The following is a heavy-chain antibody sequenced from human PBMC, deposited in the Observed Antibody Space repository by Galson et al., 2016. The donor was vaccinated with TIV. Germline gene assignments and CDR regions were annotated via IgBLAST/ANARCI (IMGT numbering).Heavy chain of an antibody. CDR1: GDSINNYF. Sequence: SETLSLTCTVSGDSINNYFWNWFRQSPGKGLEWIGDIYQSGSTNYNPPLKSRVTMSLDTSKTQFSRKLSSVTAADTATYDCARYEAAAGTYYFDYWGQGVLVTVSS. D-gene: IGHD6-13*01. CDR3: ARYEAAAGTYYFDY. J-gene: IGHJ4*02. CDR2: IYQSGST. V-gene: IGHV4-59*12.